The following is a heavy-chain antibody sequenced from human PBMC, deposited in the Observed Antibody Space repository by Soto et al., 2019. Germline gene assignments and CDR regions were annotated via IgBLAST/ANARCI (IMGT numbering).Heavy chain of an antibody. CDR3: ARRGQTTTTYYYYGMDV. J-gene: IGHJ6*02. CDR2: IYPGDSDT. Sequence: RGESLKISCKGSGYSFTSYWIGWVRQMPGKGLEWMGIIYPGDSDTRYSPSFQGQVTISADKSISTAYLQWSSLKASDTAMYYCARRGQTTTTYYYYGMDVWGQGTTVTVSS. CDR1: GYSFTSYW. V-gene: IGHV5-51*01. D-gene: IGHD4-17*01.